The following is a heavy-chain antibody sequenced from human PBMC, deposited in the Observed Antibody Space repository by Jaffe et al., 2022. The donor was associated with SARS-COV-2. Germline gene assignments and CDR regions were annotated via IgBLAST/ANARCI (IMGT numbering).Heavy chain of an antibody. J-gene: IGHJ4*02. V-gene: IGHV4-28*05. Sequence: QVQLQESGPGLVKPSDTLSLTCAVSGYSLSGGNWWGWIRQPPGKGLEWIGFVYYSGNIYYNPSLKSRVTMSADTSKNQFSLNLKSVTAADTAVYYCARHSCSVSSCYVDHWGQGTLVTVSS. CDR2: VYYSGNI. CDR3: ARHSCSVSSCYVDH. D-gene: IGHD2-15*01. CDR1: GYSLSGGNW.